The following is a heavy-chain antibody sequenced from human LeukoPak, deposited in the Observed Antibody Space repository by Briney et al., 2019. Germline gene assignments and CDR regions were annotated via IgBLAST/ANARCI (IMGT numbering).Heavy chain of an antibody. J-gene: IGHJ4*02. D-gene: IGHD3-10*01. CDR3: AKDWSRLLWFGELLPLDY. Sequence: GGSLRLSCAASGFTFSSYAMSWVRQAPGKGLEWVSAISGSGGSTYYADSVKGRFTISRDNSKNTLYLQMNSLRAEDTAVYYCAKDWSRLLWFGELLPLDYWGQGTLVTVSS. CDR1: GFTFSSYA. CDR2: ISGSGGST. V-gene: IGHV3-23*01.